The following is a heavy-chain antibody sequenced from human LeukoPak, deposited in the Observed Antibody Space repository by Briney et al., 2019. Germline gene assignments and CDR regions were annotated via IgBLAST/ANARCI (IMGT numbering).Heavy chain of an antibody. J-gene: IGHJ3*02. D-gene: IGHD4-23*01. CDR3: ARVRSVGGNPHAFNI. Sequence: LSCAASGFTFSSXNMNXLRQXPXXXXXXXSSISHGSGSIYYADSVKGRFAISRDNAKNSLYLQMNSLRVEDTALYYCARVRSVGGNPHAFNIWGQGTMVTVSS. CDR2: ISHGSGSI. CDR1: GFTFSSXN. V-gene: IGHV3-21*01.